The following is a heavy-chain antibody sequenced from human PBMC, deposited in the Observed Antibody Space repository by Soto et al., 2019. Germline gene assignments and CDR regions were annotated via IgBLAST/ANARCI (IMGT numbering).Heavy chain of an antibody. CDR2: IKQDGSEK. Sequence: PGGSLRLSCAASGFTFSSYWMSWVRQAPGKGLEWVANIKQDGSEKYYVDSVKGRFTISRDNAKNSLYLQMNSLRAEDTAVYYCARGPRRIQLWSYWYFDLWGRGTLVTVSS. D-gene: IGHD5-18*01. CDR1: GFTFSSYW. V-gene: IGHV3-7*01. J-gene: IGHJ2*01. CDR3: ARGPRRIQLWSYWYFDL.